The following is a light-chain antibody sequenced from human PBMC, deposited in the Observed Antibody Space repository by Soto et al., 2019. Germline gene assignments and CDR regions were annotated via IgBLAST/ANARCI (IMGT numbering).Light chain of an antibody. CDR3: SSYTSSSTLYV. CDR1: SSDVGRYNY. J-gene: IGLJ1*01. CDR2: DVS. Sequence: QSALTQPTSASGSPGQSITISCTGTSSDVGRYNYVSWYQQHPGKAPKLMIYDVSNRPSGVSNRFSGSKSGNTASLTISGLQAEDEADYYCSSYTSSSTLYVFGTGTKLTVL. V-gene: IGLV2-14*01.